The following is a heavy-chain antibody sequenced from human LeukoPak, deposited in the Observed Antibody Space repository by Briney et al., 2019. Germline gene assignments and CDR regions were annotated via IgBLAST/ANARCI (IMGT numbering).Heavy chain of an antibody. J-gene: IGHJ6*03. D-gene: IGHD2-8*01. V-gene: IGHV5-51*01. CDR2: IYPDDSDT. CDR1: GYTFSSYW. Sequence: GESLKISCKGSGYTFSSYWIGWVRQMPGKGLEWMGIIYPDDSDTRNSPSFQGQVTISADRSISTAYLQWSSLKASDTAMYYCARLAYCSNDVCYSNYYYSMDVWGKGTTVTVSS. CDR3: ARLAYCSNDVCYSNYYYSMDV.